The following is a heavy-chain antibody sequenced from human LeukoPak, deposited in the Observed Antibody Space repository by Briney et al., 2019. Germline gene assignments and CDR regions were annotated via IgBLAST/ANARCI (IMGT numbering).Heavy chain of an antibody. V-gene: IGHV4-59*01. CDR2: IYYDGST. Sequence: SETLSLTCTVSGASMRSYYWSWIRQSPGKGQEWIGYIYYDGSTTYNPSLKSRVTISVDTSKNQFSLKLTSVTAADTAVYYCARDSGEWGAQHLDPWGQEFLVTVS. J-gene: IGHJ5*02. CDR1: GASMRSYY. CDR3: ARDSGEWGAQHLDP. D-gene: IGHD1-26*01.